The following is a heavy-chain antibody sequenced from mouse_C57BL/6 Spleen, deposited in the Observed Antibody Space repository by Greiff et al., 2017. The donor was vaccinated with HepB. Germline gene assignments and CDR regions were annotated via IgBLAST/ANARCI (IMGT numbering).Heavy chain of an antibody. Sequence: DVMLVESGGGLVKPGGSLKLSCAASGFTFSSYAMSWVRQTPEKRLEWVATISDGGSYTYYPDNVKGRFTISRDNAKNNLYLQMSHLKSEDTAMYYCARDHYSNYGWFAYWGQGTLVTVSA. V-gene: IGHV5-4*01. CDR3: ARDHYSNYGWFAY. D-gene: IGHD2-5*01. CDR2: ISDGGSYT. CDR1: GFTFSSYA. J-gene: IGHJ3*01.